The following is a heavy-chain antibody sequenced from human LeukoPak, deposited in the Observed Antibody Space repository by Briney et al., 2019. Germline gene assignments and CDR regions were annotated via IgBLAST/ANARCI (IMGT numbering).Heavy chain of an antibody. CDR3: AKDERVSGTNAGTLLDY. CDR1: GFIVSSNS. V-gene: IGHV3-66*03. D-gene: IGHD2-8*01. Sequence: GGSLRLSCTVSGFIVSSNSMSWVRQVPGKGLEWVSFIYSDNTHYSDSVKGRFTISRDNSKNTLYLEMNSLRPEDTALYYCAKDERVSGTNAGTLLDYGGQGTLVSVSS. CDR2: IYSDNT. J-gene: IGHJ4*02.